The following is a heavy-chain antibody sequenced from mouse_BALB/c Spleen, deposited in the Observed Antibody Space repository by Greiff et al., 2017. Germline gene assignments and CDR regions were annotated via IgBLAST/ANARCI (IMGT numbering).Heavy chain of an antibody. CDR1: GFTFSSYG. D-gene: IGHD1-2*01. V-gene: IGHV5-6-3*01. CDR2: INSNGGST. Sequence: EVMLVESGGGLVQPGGSLKLSCAASGFTFSSYGMSWVRQTPDKRLELVATINSNGGSTYYPDSVKGRFTISRDNAKNTLYLQMSRLKSEDTAMYYCARGGRRPFDYWGQGTTLTVSA. CDR3: ARGGRRPFDY. J-gene: IGHJ2*01.